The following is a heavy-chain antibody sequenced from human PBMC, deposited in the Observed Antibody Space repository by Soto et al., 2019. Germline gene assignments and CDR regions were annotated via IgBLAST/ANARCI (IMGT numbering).Heavy chain of an antibody. CDR3: ARRYGVYFDY. Sequence: VKVSCKASGYTFSSYNMHWVRQAPGQGLEWMGIINPSDGSTTYAQNFQGRVTMTRDTSTSTVYMELSSLTSEDTAVYYCARRYGVYFDYWGQGTLVTVSS. V-gene: IGHV1-46*01. CDR1: GYTFSSYN. D-gene: IGHD4-17*01. CDR2: INPSDGST. J-gene: IGHJ4*02.